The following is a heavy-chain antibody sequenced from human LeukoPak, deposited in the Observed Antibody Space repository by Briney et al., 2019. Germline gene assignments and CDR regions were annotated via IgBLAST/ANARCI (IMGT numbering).Heavy chain of an antibody. D-gene: IGHD3-22*01. CDR3: ARHYYDSSGLAYYFDY. CDR2: IHHSGST. Sequence: PSETLSLTCAVYGGTFSGYYWSWIRQPPDKGLEWIGEIHHSGSTNYNPSLKSRVTMSLDTSKNQFSLRLTSVTAADTAVYSCARHYYDSSGLAYYFDYWGQGTLVTVSS. J-gene: IGHJ4*02. V-gene: IGHV4-34*01. CDR1: GGTFSGYY.